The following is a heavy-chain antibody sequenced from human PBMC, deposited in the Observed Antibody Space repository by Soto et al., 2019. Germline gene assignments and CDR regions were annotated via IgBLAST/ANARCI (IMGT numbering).Heavy chain of an antibody. D-gene: IGHD2-21*02. CDR2: INSDGSDT. Sequence: GGSLRLSCAASGFTFNTYWMNWVRQVPGKGLVWVSRINSDGSDTTYADSVKGRFTISRDNAKNTLYLQMNSLRAEDTAVYYCERNGGDYHYYYAMDVWGQGTTVTVYS. CDR3: ERNGGDYHYYYAMDV. J-gene: IGHJ6*02. CDR1: GFTFNTYW. V-gene: IGHV3-74*01.